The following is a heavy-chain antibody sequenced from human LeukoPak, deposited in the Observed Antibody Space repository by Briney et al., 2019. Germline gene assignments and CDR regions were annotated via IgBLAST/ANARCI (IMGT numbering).Heavy chain of an antibody. D-gene: IGHD3-22*01. CDR2: IYHSGST. CDR3: TRGAASNYDSSGYYAH. J-gene: IGHJ4*02. Sequence: SGTLSLTCAVSGGSISSSNWWSWVRQPPGKGLEWIGEIYHSGSTNYNPSLKSRVTISVDKSKNQFSLKLSSVTAADTAVYYCTRGAASNYDSSGYYAHWGQGTLVTVSS. CDR1: GGSISSSNW. V-gene: IGHV4-4*02.